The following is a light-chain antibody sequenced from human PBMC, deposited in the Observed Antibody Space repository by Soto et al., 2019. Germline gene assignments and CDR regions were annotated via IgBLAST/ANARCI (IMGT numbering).Light chain of an antibody. J-gene: IGLJ1*01. CDR1: SSDVGSYNL. CDR3: CSYAGSSTDV. Sequence: QSALTQPASVSGSPGQSITISCTGTSSDVGSYNLVSWYQQHPGKAPKLMIYEVSKRPSGVSNRFSGSKSGNTASLTISGLQDEDEADYYCCSYAGSSTDVFGAGTKVTV. V-gene: IGLV2-23*02. CDR2: EVS.